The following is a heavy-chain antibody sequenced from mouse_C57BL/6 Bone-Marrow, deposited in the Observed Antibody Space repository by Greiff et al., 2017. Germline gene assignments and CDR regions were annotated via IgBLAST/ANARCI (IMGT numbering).Heavy chain of an antibody. CDR3: ARNYYGSSCRYFDF. Sequence: VQLKESGAELVKPGASVKLSCTASGFNIKDYYMHWVKQRTEQGLEWIGRIDPEDGETKYAPKFQGKATITADTSSNTAYLQLSSLTSEDTAVYYCARNYYGSSCRYFDFWGTGTTVTVSS. CDR2: IDPEDGET. V-gene: IGHV14-2*01. CDR1: GFNIKDYY. D-gene: IGHD1-1*01. J-gene: IGHJ1*03.